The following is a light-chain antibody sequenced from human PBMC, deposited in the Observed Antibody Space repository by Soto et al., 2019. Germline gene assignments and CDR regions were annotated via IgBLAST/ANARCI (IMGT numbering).Light chain of an antibody. CDR3: QQDEIYPIT. Sequence: DIQMTQSPSTLSASVGDRVTITCRASQNINSWLAWYQQKPGKAPKLLIYKASSLESGVPSRFSGSGSGTEFTLTISSLQPDDFAAYYCQQDEIYPITFGHGTRLEIK. J-gene: IGKJ5*01. V-gene: IGKV1-5*03. CDR1: QNINSW. CDR2: KAS.